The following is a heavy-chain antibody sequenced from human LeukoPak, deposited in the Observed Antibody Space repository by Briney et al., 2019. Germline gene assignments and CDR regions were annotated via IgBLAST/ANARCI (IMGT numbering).Heavy chain of an antibody. CDR3: ARFRYMDV. Sequence: PGGSLRLSCAASGFTFSSCWMTWVRQAPGKGLEWVANIRQDGSEKNCVDSMKGRFTISRDNAKNSLYLQMNSLRAEDTAVYYCARFRYMDVWGKGTPVTVSS. V-gene: IGHV3-7*01. CDR1: GFTFSSCW. CDR2: IRQDGSEK. J-gene: IGHJ6*03.